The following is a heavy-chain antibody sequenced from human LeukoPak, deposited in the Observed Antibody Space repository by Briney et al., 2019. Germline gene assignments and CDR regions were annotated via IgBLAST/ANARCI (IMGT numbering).Heavy chain of an antibody. J-gene: IGHJ4*02. CDR2: IIPIFGTA. D-gene: IGHD5-18*01. V-gene: IGHV1-69*05. CDR1: GYTFTSYG. CDR3: ARLSGYSYGYGDY. Sequence: GASVKVSCKASGYTFTSYGISWVRQAPGQGLEWMGGIIPIFGTANYAQKFQGRVTITTDESTSTAYMELSSLRSEDTAVYYCARLSGYSYGYGDYWGQGTLVTVSS.